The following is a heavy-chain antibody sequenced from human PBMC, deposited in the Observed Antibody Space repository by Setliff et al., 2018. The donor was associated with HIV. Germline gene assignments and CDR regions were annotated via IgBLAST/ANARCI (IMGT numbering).Heavy chain of an antibody. Sequence: ASVKVSCKASGGTFRSNAISWLRQAPGQGLEWMGGIIPIFHTPNYAQKFQGRVTITADESTSTAYMQLNSLTSEDTAVYYCARRIGYSSSPGDQRFDYWGQGTLVTVSS. CDR2: IIPIFHTP. V-gene: IGHV1-69*13. J-gene: IGHJ4*02. CDR1: GGTFRSNA. CDR3: ARRIGYSSSPGDQRFDY. D-gene: IGHD6-6*01.